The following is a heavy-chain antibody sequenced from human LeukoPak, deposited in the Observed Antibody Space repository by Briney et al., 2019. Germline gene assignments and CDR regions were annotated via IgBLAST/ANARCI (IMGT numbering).Heavy chain of an antibody. J-gene: IGHJ5*02. Sequence: SETLSLTCAVYGGSFSGYYWSWIRQPPGKGLEWIGEINHSGSTNYNPSLMSRVTISVDTSKNQFSLKLSSVTAADTAVYYCARAGLDILTGCCLNPWGQGTLVTVSS. D-gene: IGHD3-9*01. CDR3: ARAGLDILTGCCLNP. CDR1: GGSFSGYY. V-gene: IGHV4-34*01. CDR2: INHSGST.